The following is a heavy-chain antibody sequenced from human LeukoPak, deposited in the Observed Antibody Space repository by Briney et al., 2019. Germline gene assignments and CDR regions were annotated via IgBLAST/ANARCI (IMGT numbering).Heavy chain of an antibody. J-gene: IGHJ4*02. CDR3: ARGAPDYRTDY. CDR2: IYYSGST. D-gene: IGHD4-11*01. CDR1: GGSISRGGYY. Sequence: SQTLSLTCTVSGGSISRGGYYWSWIRQHPGKGLEWIGYIYYSGSTYYNPSLKSRVTMSVDTSKNQFSLNVSSVTAADTAVYYCARGAPDYRTDYWGQGTLVTVSS. V-gene: IGHV4-31*03.